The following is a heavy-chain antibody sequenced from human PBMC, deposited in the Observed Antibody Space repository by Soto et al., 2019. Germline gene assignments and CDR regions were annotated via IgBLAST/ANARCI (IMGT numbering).Heavy chain of an antibody. V-gene: IGHV4-39*07. CDR2: IYHSGST. D-gene: IGHD3-3*01. Sequence: SETLSLTCSVSGGSVSSSSDYWGWVRQPPGKGLEWIGYIYHSGSTYYNPSLKSRVTISVDRSKNQFSLKLSSVTAADTAVYYCASGTYYDFWSGFDYWGQGTLVTVSS. CDR3: ASGTYYDFWSGFDY. J-gene: IGHJ4*02. CDR1: GGSVSSSSDY.